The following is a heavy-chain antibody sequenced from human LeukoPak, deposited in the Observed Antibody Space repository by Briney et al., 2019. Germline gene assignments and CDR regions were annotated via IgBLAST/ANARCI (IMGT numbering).Heavy chain of an antibody. J-gene: IGHJ4*02. CDR2: IGGSGYPT. V-gene: IGHV3-23*01. CDR3: AKIKSSGSYDYFDY. Sequence: GGSLRLSCAASRFTFSNYAMTWVRQAPGKELEWVSTIGGSGYPTYYADSVEGRFTISRDNSKNTLYLQMNSLRAEDTAVYYCAKIKSSGSYDYFDYWGQGTLVTVSS. CDR1: RFTFSNYA. D-gene: IGHD1-26*01.